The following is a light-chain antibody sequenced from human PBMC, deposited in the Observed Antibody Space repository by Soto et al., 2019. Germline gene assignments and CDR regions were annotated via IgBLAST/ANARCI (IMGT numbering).Light chain of an antibody. CDR2: GAS. CDR1: QSVGSSS. CDR3: QRYGGSPGT. Sequence: ESVLTQTPGTLSLSRGERATLSCRASQSVGSSSLAWYQQKPGQAPRLVIFGASSRAAGIPDRFSGSGSGTDFTLTISRLEPEDFAVYFCQRYGGSPGTFGQGSKVEVK. J-gene: IGKJ1*01. V-gene: IGKV3-20*01.